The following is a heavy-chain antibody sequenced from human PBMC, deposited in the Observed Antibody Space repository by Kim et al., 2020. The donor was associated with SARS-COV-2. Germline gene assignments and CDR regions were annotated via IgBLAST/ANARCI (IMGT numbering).Heavy chain of an antibody. CDR3: VRSDYYDNSGYYYGQ. V-gene: IGHV3-74*01. Sequence: ADSMKGRFTIARDDAKNTRYLKMSSLRAEDTAIYYCVRSDYYDNSGYYYGQWGQGTLVTVSP. J-gene: IGHJ4*02. D-gene: IGHD3-22*01.